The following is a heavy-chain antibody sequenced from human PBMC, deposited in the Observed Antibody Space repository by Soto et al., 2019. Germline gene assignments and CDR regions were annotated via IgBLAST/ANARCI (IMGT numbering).Heavy chain of an antibody. J-gene: IGHJ4*02. CDR1: GFPFSSYA. D-gene: IGHD3-3*01. CDR2: ISGSGGST. Sequence: EVQLLESGGGLVQPGGSLRLSCAASGFPFSSYAMSWVRQAPGKGLEWVSAISGSGGSTYYADSVKGRFTISRNNAKNTLYLQMNSLRAEDTAVYYCAKAPVRLYDFWSGPFFDYWGQGTLVTVSS. CDR3: AKAPVRLYDFWSGPFFDY. V-gene: IGHV3-23*01.